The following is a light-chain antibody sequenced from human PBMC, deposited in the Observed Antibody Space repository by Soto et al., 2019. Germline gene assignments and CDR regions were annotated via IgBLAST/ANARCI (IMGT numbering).Light chain of an antibody. V-gene: IGLV2-14*01. Sequence: QSALTQPASVSGSPGQSITISCTGTSSDVGGYNYVSWYQQHPRKAPKLMIYDVSNRPSGVSNRFSGSKSGNTASLTISGLQAEDEADYYCGSYTTSTPYVFGTGTKLTVL. J-gene: IGLJ1*01. CDR2: DVS. CDR1: SSDVGGYNY. CDR3: GSYTTSTPYV.